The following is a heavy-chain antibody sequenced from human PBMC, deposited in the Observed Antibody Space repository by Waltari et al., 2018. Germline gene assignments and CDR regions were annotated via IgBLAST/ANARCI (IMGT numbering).Heavy chain of an antibody. D-gene: IGHD3-22*01. J-gene: IGHJ4*02. V-gene: IGHV4-59*01. CDR3: AREDDANSSGRRYFDY. CDR1: GVSINNYY. CDR2: ISHSGST. Sequence: QVQLQESGPGLVKPSETLSLNCTVSGVSINNYYWSWFRQPPGKGLEWIGYISHSGSTKYNPSLKSRVTIPLDTSKNHFSLKVSSVTAADTAVFYCAREDDANSSGRRYFDYWGQGTLVTVSS.